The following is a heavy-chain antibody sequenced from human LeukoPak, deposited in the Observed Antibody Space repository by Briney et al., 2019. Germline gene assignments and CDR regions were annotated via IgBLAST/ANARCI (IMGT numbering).Heavy chain of an antibody. CDR1: GFTFTSSA. J-gene: IGHJ6*02. CDR2: IVVGSGNT. Sequence: ASVKVSCKASGFTFTSSAMQWVRQARGQRLEWIGWIVVGSGNTNYAQKFQERVTITRDMSTSTAYMELSSLRSEDTAVYYCAAGSLRADGMDVWGQGTTVTVSS. CDR3: AAGSLRADGMDV. D-gene: IGHD3-16*02. V-gene: IGHV1-58*02.